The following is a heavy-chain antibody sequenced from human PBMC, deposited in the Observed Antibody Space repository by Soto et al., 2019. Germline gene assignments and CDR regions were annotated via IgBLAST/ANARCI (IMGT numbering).Heavy chain of an antibody. CDR3: ARGGACGSYYLLDC. V-gene: IGHV1-8*01. CDR2: INPNSGNI. CDR1: GNTFTSYD. D-gene: IGHD3-10*01. J-gene: IGHJ4*02. Sequence: ASVKVSCKASGNTFTSYDINWVRQATGHGLEWMGWINPNSGNIGYAQKFQGRVTMTRDTAIRTAYMEVSRLRSDDTAVYYCARGGACGSYYLLDCWGQGTLVTVSS.